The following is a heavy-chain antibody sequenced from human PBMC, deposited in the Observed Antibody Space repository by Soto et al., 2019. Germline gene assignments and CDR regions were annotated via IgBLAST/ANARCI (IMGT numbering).Heavy chain of an antibody. D-gene: IGHD4-17*01. CDR3: ARHQTTVTTFYYYYGMDV. CDR2: IYYSGST. J-gene: IGHJ6*02. V-gene: IGHV4-39*01. CDR1: GGSISSGSYY. Sequence: SETLSLTCTVSGGSISSGSYYWGWIRQPPGKGLEWIGSIYYSGSTYYNPSLKSRVTISVDTSKYQFSLKLSSVTAADTAVYYCARHQTTVTTFYYYYGMDVWGQGTTVT.